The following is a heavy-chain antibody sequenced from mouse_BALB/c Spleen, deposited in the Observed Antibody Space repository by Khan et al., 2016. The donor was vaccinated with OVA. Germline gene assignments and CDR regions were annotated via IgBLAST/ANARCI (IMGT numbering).Heavy chain of an antibody. CDR3: ARRGYGNYWFAY. Sequence: VQLKQSGAELVRPGALVKLSCKASGFNIKDYYMPWLKQRPEQGLEWIGWIDPENDNTIYDPKFQGKARLTADTSSNTAYLQLSILTSEDTAVYYCARRGYGNYWFAYWGQGTLVTVSA. J-gene: IGHJ3*01. D-gene: IGHD2-1*01. V-gene: IGHV14-1*02. CDR2: IDPENDNT. CDR1: GFNIKDYY.